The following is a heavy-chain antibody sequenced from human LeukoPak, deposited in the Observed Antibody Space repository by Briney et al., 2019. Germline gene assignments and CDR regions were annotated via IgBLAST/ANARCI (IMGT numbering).Heavy chain of an antibody. D-gene: IGHD4-17*01. CDR3: ARGRYGDSVTYYYGLDV. J-gene: IGHJ6*02. Sequence: SETLSLTCTVSAGSISSYYRSWIRQPPGKGLEWIGYIYYSGSTNYNPSLKSRVTISVDTSKNQFSLKLSSVTAADTAVYYCARGRYGDSVTYYYGLDVWGQGTTVTVSS. V-gene: IGHV4-59*12. CDR2: IYYSGST. CDR1: AGSISSYY.